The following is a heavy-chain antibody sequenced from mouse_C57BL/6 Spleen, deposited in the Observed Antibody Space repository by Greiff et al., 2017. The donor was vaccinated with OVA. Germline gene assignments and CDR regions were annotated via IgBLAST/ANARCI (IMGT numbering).Heavy chain of an antibody. CDR2: IRNKANNHAT. CDR3: TGITTVVAPFAY. CDR1: GFTFSDAW. V-gene: IGHV6-6*01. Sequence: DVQLVESGGGLVQPGGSMKLSCAASGFTFSDAWMDWVRQSPEKGLEWVAEIRNKANNHATYYAESVKGRFTISRDDSKSSVYLQMNSLRAEDTGIYYCTGITTVVAPFAYWGQGTLVTVSA. J-gene: IGHJ3*01. D-gene: IGHD1-1*01.